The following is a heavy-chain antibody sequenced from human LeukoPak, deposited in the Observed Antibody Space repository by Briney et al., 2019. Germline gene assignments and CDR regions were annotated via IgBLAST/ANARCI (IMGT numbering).Heavy chain of an antibody. J-gene: IGHJ4*02. D-gene: IGHD7-27*01. CDR2: IKQDGSEK. Sequence: GGSLRLSCAASGFSLSNYWINWVRQAPGKGLEWVANIKQDGSEKNYVDSVKGRFSISRDNAKNSLILQMNSLRDEDTAVYYCARGVWAPFDSWGQGTLVSVSS. CDR1: GFSLSNYW. V-gene: IGHV3-7*01. CDR3: ARGVWAPFDS.